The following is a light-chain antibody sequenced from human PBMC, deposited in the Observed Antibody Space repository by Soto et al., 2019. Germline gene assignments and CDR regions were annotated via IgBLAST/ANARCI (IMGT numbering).Light chain of an antibody. V-gene: IGLV1-44*01. J-gene: IGLJ3*02. CDR3: AAWDESLTGFWV. CDR2: SDN. Sequence: QSVLTQPPSASGTTGKRVTISCSGSSSNIGGNTVNWYQQFPGTAPKLLIYSDNQRPSGVPDRFSGSKSGTSASLAISGLXXEDEADYYCAAWDESLTGFWVFSGGTKLTVL. CDR1: SSNIGGNT.